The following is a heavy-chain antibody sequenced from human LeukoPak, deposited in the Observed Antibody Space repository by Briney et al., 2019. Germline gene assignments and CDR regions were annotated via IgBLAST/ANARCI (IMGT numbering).Heavy chain of an antibody. CDR2: INPNSGGT. CDR3: ARDPRYCSGGSCFFWFDP. J-gene: IGHJ5*02. Sequence: ASVKVSCKASGYTFTGYYMHWVRQAPGQGLEWMGWINPNSGGTNYAQKFQGRVTMTMDTSISTAYMELSRLRSDDTAVYYCARDPRYCSGGSCFFWFDPWGQGTLVTVSS. V-gene: IGHV1-2*02. D-gene: IGHD2-15*01. CDR1: GYTFTGYY.